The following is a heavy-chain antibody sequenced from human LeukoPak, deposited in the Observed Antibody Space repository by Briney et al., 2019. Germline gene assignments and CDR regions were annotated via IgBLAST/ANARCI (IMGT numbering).Heavy chain of an antibody. CDR1: GGSISSGDYY. V-gene: IGHV4-30-4*08. CDR3: ARVKYTTRPFDY. D-gene: IGHD1-1*01. CDR2: IYYSGST. J-gene: IGHJ4*02. Sequence: PSETLSLTCTVSGGSISSGDYYWSWIRQPPGKGLEWIGYIYYSGSTYYNPSLKSRLTISVDTSKNQFSLKLSSVTAADTAVYYCARVKYTTRPFDYSGQGTLVTVSS.